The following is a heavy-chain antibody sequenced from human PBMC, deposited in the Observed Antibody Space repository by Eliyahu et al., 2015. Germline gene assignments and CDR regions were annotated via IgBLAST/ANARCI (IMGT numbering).Heavy chain of an antibody. CDR3: ARGPDYGLSLDY. V-gene: IGHV3-7*03. CDR1: GFTFSSXW. CDR2: IKQDGSEI. D-gene: IGHD4-17*01. J-gene: IGHJ4*02. Sequence: EVQLVESGGGLVQPGGSLRLSCAASGFTFSSXWMNWVRQAPGTGLEGVANIKQDGSEIYYVXSVKGRFTISRDNAKNSLYLQMYSLSAEDTAVYYCARGPDYGLSLDYWGQGTLVTVSS.